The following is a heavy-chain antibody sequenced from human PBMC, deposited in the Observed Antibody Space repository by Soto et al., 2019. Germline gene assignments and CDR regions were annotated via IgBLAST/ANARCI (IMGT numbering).Heavy chain of an antibody. J-gene: IGHJ6*02. D-gene: IGHD5-12*01. CDR1: GGSISSYY. Sequence: PSETLSLTCTVSGGSISSYYWSWIRQPPGKGLEWIGYIYYSGSTNYNPSLKSRVTISVDTSKNQFSLKLSSVTAADTAVYYCARDSKRGYSGYDYYYYGMDVWGQGTTVTVYS. CDR2: IYYSGST. V-gene: IGHV4-59*01. CDR3: ARDSKRGYSGYDYYYYGMDV.